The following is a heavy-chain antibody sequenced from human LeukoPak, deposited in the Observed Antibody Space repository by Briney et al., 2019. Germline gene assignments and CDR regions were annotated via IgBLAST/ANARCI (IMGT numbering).Heavy chain of an antibody. D-gene: IGHD5-18*01. CDR1: GFTFSSYE. CDR2: ISSSGSTI. CDR3: ARDSDTAMGPFDY. V-gene: IGHV3-48*03. Sequence: GRSLRLSCAASGFTFSSYEMNWVRQAPGRGLEWVSYISSSGSTIYYADSVKGRFTISRDNAKNSLYLQMNSLRAEDTAVYYCARDSDTAMGPFDYWGQGTLVTVSS. J-gene: IGHJ4*02.